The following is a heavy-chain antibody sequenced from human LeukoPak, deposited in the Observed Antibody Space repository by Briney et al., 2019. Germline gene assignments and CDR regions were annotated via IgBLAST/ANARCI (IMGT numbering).Heavy chain of an antibody. CDR2: IKPDGSET. Sequence: GGSLRLSCAASGFTFSTYWMTWVRQAPGQGLEWVANIKPDGSETYYVDPVKGRFTISRDNAKTFLYLQMNSLRGKDTAVYYCGGFGYEAAVDLWGQGTLVTVSS. CDR1: GFTFSTYW. D-gene: IGHD6-13*01. CDR3: GGFGYEAAVDL. V-gene: IGHV3-7*01. J-gene: IGHJ4*02.